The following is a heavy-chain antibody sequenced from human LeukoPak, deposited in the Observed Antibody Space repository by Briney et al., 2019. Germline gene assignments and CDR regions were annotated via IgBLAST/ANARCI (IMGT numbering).Heavy chain of an antibody. CDR1: GYTFTSYG. J-gene: IGHJ4*02. V-gene: IGHV1-69*05. CDR2: IIPIFGTA. CDR3: AVGVAAAGPSLDY. D-gene: IGHD6-13*01. Sequence: SVKVSCKASGYTFTSYGISWVRQAPGQGLEWMGRIIPIFGTANYAQKFQGRVTITTDESTSTAYMELSSLRSEDTAVYYCAVGVAAAGPSLDYWGQGTLLTVSS.